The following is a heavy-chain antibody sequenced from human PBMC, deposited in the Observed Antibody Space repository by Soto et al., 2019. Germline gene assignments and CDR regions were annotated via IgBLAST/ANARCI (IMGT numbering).Heavy chain of an antibody. CDR2: IYHSGTT. Sequence: QLQLQDSGSGLVKPSQTLSLTCAVSGGSISSGNYAWTWIRQPPGKGLEWIGYIYHSGTTYYNPSLKSRVTMSLDRSRNQFSLNLTSVTAGDTVVYYCTRDGRDGVYDIWGQGTMVTVSS. D-gene: IGHD4-17*01. J-gene: IGHJ3*02. V-gene: IGHV4-30-2*01. CDR3: TRDGRDGVYDI. CDR1: GGSISSGNYA.